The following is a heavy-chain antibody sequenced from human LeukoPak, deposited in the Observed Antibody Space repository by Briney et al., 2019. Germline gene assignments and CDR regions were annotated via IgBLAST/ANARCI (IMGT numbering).Heavy chain of an antibody. CDR3: ARDYVWGSYRSTDPFDY. CDR1: GFALSSHW. D-gene: IGHD3-16*02. J-gene: IGHJ4*02. Sequence: GGSLRLSCAASGFALSSHWMTWVRQVPGRGPEWVANVNRDGSETYYLDSVKGRFTISRDNAKNSLYLQMNSLRAEDTAVYYCARDYVWGSYRSTDPFDYWGQGTLVTVSS. CDR2: VNRDGSET. V-gene: IGHV3-7*01.